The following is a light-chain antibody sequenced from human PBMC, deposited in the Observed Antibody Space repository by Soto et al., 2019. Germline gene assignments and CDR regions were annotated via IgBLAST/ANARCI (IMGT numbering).Light chain of an antibody. CDR2: DAS. Sequence: DIQMTQSPSTLSASVGDRVTITCRASQSISSWLAWYQQKPGKAPKLLIYDASTLESGVPSRFRGSGSGTDFTLTISSLQPDDFATYYCQQYDSYLHTFGQGTELEIK. CDR3: QQYDSYLHT. V-gene: IGKV1-5*03. J-gene: IGKJ2*01. CDR1: QSISSW.